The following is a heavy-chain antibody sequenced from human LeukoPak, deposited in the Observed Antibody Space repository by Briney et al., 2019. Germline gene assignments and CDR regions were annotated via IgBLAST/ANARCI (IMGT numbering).Heavy chain of an antibody. CDR3: TSRVTQHKYFGP. V-gene: IGHV3-7*01. J-gene: IGHJ5*02. D-gene: IGHD4-17*01. CDR2: INQDGSEE. Sequence: GGSLRLSCAASGFTFSRSWMSWVRQAPGKGLEWVANINQDGSEEYYVGSVEGRFTISRDNAKSSLYLQMNSLRAEDTAVYYCTSRVTQHKYFGPWGQGSPVTVS. CDR1: GFTFSRSW.